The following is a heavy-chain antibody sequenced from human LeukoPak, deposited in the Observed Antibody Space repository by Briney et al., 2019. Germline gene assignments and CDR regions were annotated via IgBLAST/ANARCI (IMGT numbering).Heavy chain of an antibody. CDR1: GFTFGDYA. CDR3: TRTRGYSYGYVDY. D-gene: IGHD5-18*01. CDR2: IRSKAYGGTT. Sequence: GGSLRLSCTASGFTFGDYAMSWVRQAPGKGLEGVGFIRSKAYGGTTEYAASVKGRFTISRDDSKSIAYLQMNSLKTDDTAVYYCTRTRGYSYGYVDYWGQGTLVTVST. V-gene: IGHV3-49*04. J-gene: IGHJ4*02.